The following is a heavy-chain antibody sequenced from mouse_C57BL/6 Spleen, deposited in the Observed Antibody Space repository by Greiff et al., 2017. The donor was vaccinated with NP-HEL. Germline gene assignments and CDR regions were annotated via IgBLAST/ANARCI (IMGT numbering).Heavy chain of an antibody. D-gene: IGHD1-1*01. Sequence: VQLQQSGPELVKPGASVKISCKASGYTFTDYYMNWVKQSHGKSLEWIGDINPNNGGTSYNQKFKGKATLTVDKSSSTAYIELRSLTSEDSAVYYCARRESITTVGNYWGQGTTLTVSS. J-gene: IGHJ2*01. V-gene: IGHV1-26*01. CDR1: GYTFTDYY. CDR3: ARRESITTVGNY. CDR2: INPNNGGT.